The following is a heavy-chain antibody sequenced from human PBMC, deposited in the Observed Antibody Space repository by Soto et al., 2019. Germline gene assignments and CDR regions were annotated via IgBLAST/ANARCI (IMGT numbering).Heavy chain of an antibody. CDR3: ARGGETYYGSSSSFDL. J-gene: IGHJ4*02. CDR1: GFTFTKAW. D-gene: IGHD3-10*01. Sequence: GGSLRLSCAASGFTFTKAWINWVRQAPGKGLEWVGRIKSKTDGGTTDYAAPVKGRFAVSRDDSRNMVYLQMNSLKTEDTGIYYCARGGETYYGSSSSFDLWGQGTLVTVSS. V-gene: IGHV3-15*07. CDR2: IKSKTDGGTT.